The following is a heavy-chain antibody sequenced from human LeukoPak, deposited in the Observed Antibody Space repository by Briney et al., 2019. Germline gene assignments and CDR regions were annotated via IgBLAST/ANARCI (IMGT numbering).Heavy chain of an antibody. CDR1: GFTFSSYS. Sequence: GGSLRLSCAASGFTFSSYSMNWVRQAPGKGLEWVSSISSGASTIYYADSVKGRFIISRDNAKNSLYLQMNSLRAEDTAIYYCARVGALSSSWLLYWGQGTLVTVSS. D-gene: IGHD6-13*01. J-gene: IGHJ4*02. CDR2: ISSGASTI. CDR3: ARVGALSSSWLLY. V-gene: IGHV3-48*04.